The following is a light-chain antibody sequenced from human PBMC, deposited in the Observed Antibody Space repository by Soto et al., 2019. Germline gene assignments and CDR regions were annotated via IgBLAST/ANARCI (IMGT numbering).Light chain of an antibody. Sequence: DIQMTQSPSAMSASVGDRVTITCRASQGIHKYLAWFQQKPGKVPKRLIYGAASLQSGVPSRFSDSGSGTEFTLTISSLQPVDFATYYCLQHNFYPPTFGQGTRLE. CDR3: LQHNFYPPT. CDR2: GAA. V-gene: IGKV1-17*03. CDR1: QGIHKY. J-gene: IGKJ5*01.